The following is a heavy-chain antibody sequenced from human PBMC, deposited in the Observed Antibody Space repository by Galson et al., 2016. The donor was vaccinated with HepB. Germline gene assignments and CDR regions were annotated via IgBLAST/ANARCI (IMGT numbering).Heavy chain of an antibody. J-gene: IGHJ4*02. CDR2: IDWDGDS. Sequence: PALVKPTQTLKLTCTFSGFSLSTSGVSVSWIRQPPGKALEWLAPIDWDGDSYYNTSLETRLSIPKDTSKNEVTLTITDMAPVDTATYYCERIQADSGSYGGGFDYWGQGALVTVSS. CDR3: ERIQADSGSYGGGFDY. V-gene: IGHV2-70*01. D-gene: IGHD3-16*01. CDR1: GFSLSTSGVS.